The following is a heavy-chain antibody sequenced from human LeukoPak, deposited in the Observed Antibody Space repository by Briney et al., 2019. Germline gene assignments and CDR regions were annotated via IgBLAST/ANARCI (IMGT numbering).Heavy chain of an antibody. CDR2: ISAYNGNT. J-gene: IGHJ4*02. D-gene: IGHD2-21*02. CDR3: ARGLRGKKYYCGGDCYAFDY. CDR1: GYTFTSYG. V-gene: IGHV1-18*01. Sequence: ASVKVSCKASGYTFTSYGLSWVRQAPGQGLEWMGWISAYNGNTNYAQKLQGRVTMTTDTSTSTAYMELRSLRSDDTAVYYCARGLRGKKYYCGGDCYAFDYWGQGTLVTVSS.